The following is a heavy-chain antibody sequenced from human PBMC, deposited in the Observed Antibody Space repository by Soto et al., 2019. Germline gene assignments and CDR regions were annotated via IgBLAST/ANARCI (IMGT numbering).Heavy chain of an antibody. CDR2: MNPNSGNT. D-gene: IGHD3-16*01. V-gene: IGHV1-8*01. J-gene: IGHJ3*02. CDR1: GYTFTSYD. CDR3: ARGRRVYDYMLGSHPTHDAIDI. Sequence: ASVKVSCKASGYTFTSYDINWVRQATGQGLEWMGWMNPNSGNTGYAQKFQGRVTMTRNTSISTAYMELSSLRSEDTAVYYCARGRRVYDYMLGSHPTHDAIDIWGQGTRGTVSS.